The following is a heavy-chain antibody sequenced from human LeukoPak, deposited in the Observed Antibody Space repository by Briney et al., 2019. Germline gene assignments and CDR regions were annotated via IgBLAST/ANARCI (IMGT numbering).Heavy chain of an antibody. V-gene: IGHV3-11*06. CDR1: GFTFSDYY. CDR3: ARMGIAAVGAYYFDY. J-gene: IGHJ4*02. D-gene: IGHD6-13*01. CDR2: ISRNSYT. Sequence: PGGSLRLSCAASGFTFSDYYMSWIRQAPGKGLEWVSYISRNSYTNYADSAKGRFTISRDNAKNSLYLQMASLRAEDTAVYYCARMGIAAVGAYYFDYWGQGTLVAVSS.